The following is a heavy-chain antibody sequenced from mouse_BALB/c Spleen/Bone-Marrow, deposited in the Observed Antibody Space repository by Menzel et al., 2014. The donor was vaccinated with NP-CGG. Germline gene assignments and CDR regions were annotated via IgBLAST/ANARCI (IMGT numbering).Heavy chain of an antibody. Sequence: EVKLVESGPELVKPGASVKISCKASGYTFTDYNMHWVKQSHGKSLEWIGYIYPYNGGTGYNQKFKSKATLTVDNSSSTAYMELRSLTSEDSAVYYCARRPYHGYDGRAFDYWGQGTTLTVSS. CDR3: ARRPYHGYDGRAFDY. D-gene: IGHD2-9*01. CDR2: IYPYNGGT. J-gene: IGHJ2*01. CDR1: GYTFTDYN. V-gene: IGHV1S29*02.